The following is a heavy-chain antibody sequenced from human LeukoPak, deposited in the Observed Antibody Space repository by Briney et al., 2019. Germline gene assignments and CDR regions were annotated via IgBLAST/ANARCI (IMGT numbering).Heavy chain of an antibody. Sequence: GGSLRLSCAASGFTFSSYAMSWVRQAPGKGLEWVSAISGSGGSTYYADSVKGRFTISRDNSKNTLYLQMNSLRAEDTAVYYCANPGDYGANYYYYGMDVWGKGTTVTVSS. CDR2: ISGSGGST. J-gene: IGHJ6*04. D-gene: IGHD4-17*01. V-gene: IGHV3-23*01. CDR3: ANPGDYGANYYYYGMDV. CDR1: GFTFSSYA.